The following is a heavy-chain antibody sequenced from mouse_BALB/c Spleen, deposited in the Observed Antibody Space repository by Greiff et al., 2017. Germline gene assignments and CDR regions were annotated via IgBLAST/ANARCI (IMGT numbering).Heavy chain of an antibody. D-gene: IGHD2-14*01. CDR2: INPYNGDT. V-gene: IGHV1-20*02. CDR1: GYSFTGYF. J-gene: IGHJ2*01. Sequence: EVKLVESGPELVKPGASVKISCKASGYSFTGYFMNWVMQSHGKSLEWIGRINPYNGDTFYNQKFKGKATLTVDKSSSTAHMELRSLASEDSAVYYCAREYDPYFDYWGQGTTLTVSS. CDR3: AREYDPYFDY.